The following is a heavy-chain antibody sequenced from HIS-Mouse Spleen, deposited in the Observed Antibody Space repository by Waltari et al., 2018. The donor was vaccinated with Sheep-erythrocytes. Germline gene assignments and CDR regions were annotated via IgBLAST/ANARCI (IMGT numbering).Heavy chain of an antibody. CDR1: GGSFSGYY. CDR2: INHSGST. V-gene: IGHV4-34*01. J-gene: IGHJ1*01. D-gene: IGHD6-13*01. Sequence: QVQLQQWGAGLLKPSETLSLTCAVYGGSFSGYYWSWIRQPPGKGLEWIGEINHSGSTNYNPAIKSRGTRAVDTSKNQFSLKLSAVTAADTAVYYCARAHSSSWRYFQHWGQGTLVTVSS. CDR3: ARAHSSSWRYFQH.